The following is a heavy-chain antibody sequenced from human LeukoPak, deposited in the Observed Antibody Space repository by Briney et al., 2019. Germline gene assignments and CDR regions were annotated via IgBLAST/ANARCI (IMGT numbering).Heavy chain of an antibody. CDR3: ARGDWRWLQSDY. V-gene: IGHV1-8*01. J-gene: IGHJ4*02. CDR2: MNPNSGNT. D-gene: IGHD5-24*01. CDR1: GYTFTSYD. Sequence: ASVKVSCKAPGYTFTSYDINWVRQATGQGLEWMGWMNPNSGNTGYAQKFQGRVTMTRNTSISTAYMELSSLRSEDTAVYYCARGDWRWLQSDYWGQGTLVTVSS.